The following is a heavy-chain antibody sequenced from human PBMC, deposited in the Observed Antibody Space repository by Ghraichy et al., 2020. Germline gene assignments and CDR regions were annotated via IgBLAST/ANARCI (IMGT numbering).Heavy chain of an antibody. CDR2: ISAYNGNP. D-gene: IGHD2-8*01. J-gene: IGHJ6*02. CDR3: ARDSCTNGVCYVYYYGMDV. Sequence: ASVKVSCKASGYTFTSYGISWVRQAPGQGLEWMGWISAYNGNPNYAQKLQGRVTMTTDTSTSTAYMELRSLRSDDTAVYYCARDSCTNGVCYVYYYGMDVWGQGTTVTVSS. V-gene: IGHV1-18*01. CDR1: GYTFTSYG.